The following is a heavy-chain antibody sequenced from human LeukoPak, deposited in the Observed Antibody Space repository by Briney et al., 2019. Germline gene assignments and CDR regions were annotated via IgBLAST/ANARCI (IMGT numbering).Heavy chain of an antibody. CDR2: IYTSGST. J-gene: IGHJ6*03. D-gene: IGHD6-13*01. CDR3: ARVLHAAAGTAYYYMDV. V-gene: IGHV4-4*07. Sequence: PSETLSLTCTVSGGSISSYYWSWIRQPAGKGLEWIGRIYTSGSTNYNPSLKSRVTMSVDTSKNQFSLKLSSVTAADTAVYYCARVLHAAAGTAYYYMDVWGKGTTVTASS. CDR1: GGSISSYY.